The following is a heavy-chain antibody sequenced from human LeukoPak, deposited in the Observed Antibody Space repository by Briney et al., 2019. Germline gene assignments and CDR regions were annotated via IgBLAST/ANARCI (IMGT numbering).Heavy chain of an antibody. Sequence: GRSLRLSCAASGFTFSSCAMHWVRQAPGKGLEWLVVISDGSNKFYADSVEGRFTISRDNSKNTLYLQMNSLRAEDTAVYYCTKDTTFDWLPNDYWGQGTLVTVSS. CDR3: TKDTTFDWLPNDY. J-gene: IGHJ4*02. V-gene: IGHV3-30-3*02. D-gene: IGHD3-9*01. CDR2: ISDGSNK. CDR1: GFTFSSCA.